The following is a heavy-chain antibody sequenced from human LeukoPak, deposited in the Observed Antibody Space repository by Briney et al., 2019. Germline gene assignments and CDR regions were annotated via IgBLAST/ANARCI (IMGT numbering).Heavy chain of an antibody. V-gene: IGHV3-30*04. CDR1: GFILSNFA. CDR3: ARDPEGDYDSSAYYDSGYFDY. J-gene: IGHJ4*02. CDR2: ISYDGSNE. D-gene: IGHD3-22*01. Sequence: PGGSLRLSCAASGFILSNFAMHWVRQAPGKGLEWVAVISYDGSNEYYADSVKGRFTISRDNSKNTLYLQMNSLRVEDTAVYYCARDPEGDYDSSAYYDSGYFDYWGQGALVTVSS.